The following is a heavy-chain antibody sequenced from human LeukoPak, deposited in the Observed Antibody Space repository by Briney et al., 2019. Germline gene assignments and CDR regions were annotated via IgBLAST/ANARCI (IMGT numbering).Heavy chain of an antibody. D-gene: IGHD3-16*01. CDR3: ARHRAVTVWFDY. V-gene: IGHV4-39*01. CDR1: GGSISSSSYY. Sequence: SETLSLTGTVSGGSISSSSYYWGWIRQPPGKGLEWIGSIYYSGSTSYNPSLKSRVSISVDTSKNQFSLKLSSVTAADTAVYYCARHRAVTVWFDYWGQGTLVTVSS. CDR2: IYYSGST. J-gene: IGHJ4*02.